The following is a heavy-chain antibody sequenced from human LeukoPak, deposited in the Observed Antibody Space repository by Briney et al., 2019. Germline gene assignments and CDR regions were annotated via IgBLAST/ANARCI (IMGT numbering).Heavy chain of an antibody. CDR3: ARDAYDSSGYYPYYFDY. D-gene: IGHD3-22*01. V-gene: IGHV1-69*05. Sequence: SVKVSCKASGGTFSSYAISWVRQAPGQGLEWMGGIIPIFGTANYAQKFQGRVTITTDGSTSTAYMELSSLRSEDTAVYYCARDAYDSSGYYPYYFDYWGQGTLVTVSS. CDR2: IIPIFGTA. J-gene: IGHJ4*02. CDR1: GGTFSSYA.